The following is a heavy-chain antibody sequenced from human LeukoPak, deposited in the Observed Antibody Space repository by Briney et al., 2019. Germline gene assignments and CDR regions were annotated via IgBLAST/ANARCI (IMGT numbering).Heavy chain of an antibody. V-gene: IGHV1-18*01. CDR1: GYTFISYG. Sequence: ASVKVSCKASGYTFISYGITWVRQAPGQGLEWLGWISAYNGNIDYALKLQGRVTLTTDTSTSTAYMEVRSLRSDDTAVYCCASMSGYYPSYYFDYWGQGTLVTVSS. J-gene: IGHJ4*02. CDR3: ASMSGYYPSYYFDY. D-gene: IGHD3-3*01. CDR2: ISAYNGNI.